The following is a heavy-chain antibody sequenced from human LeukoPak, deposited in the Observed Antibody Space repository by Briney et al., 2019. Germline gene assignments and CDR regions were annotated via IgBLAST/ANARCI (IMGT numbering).Heavy chain of an antibody. CDR1: GGTFSSYA. Sequence: SVKVSCRASGGTFSSYAISWVRQAPGQGLEWMGGIIPIFGTANYAQKFQGRVTITADESTSTAYMELSSLRSEDTAVYYCASRVGATMVYYYYGMDVWGQGTTVTVSS. D-gene: IGHD1-26*01. CDR2: IIPIFGTA. V-gene: IGHV1-69*13. CDR3: ASRVGATMVYYYYGMDV. J-gene: IGHJ6*02.